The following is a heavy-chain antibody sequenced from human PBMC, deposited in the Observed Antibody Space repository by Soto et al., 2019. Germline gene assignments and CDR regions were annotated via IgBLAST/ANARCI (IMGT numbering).Heavy chain of an antibody. Sequence: QVQLVQSGAEVKKPGSSVKVSCKASGGTFSSYAISWVRQAPGQGLEWMGGIIPIFGTANYAQKFQGRVTLTADESTSAAYMELSSLRSEDTAVYYCARSYGSCTPGGMDVWGQGTTVTVSS. CDR3: ARSYGSCTPGGMDV. D-gene: IGHD2-15*01. CDR2: IIPIFGTA. CDR1: GGTFSSYA. J-gene: IGHJ6*02. V-gene: IGHV1-69*01.